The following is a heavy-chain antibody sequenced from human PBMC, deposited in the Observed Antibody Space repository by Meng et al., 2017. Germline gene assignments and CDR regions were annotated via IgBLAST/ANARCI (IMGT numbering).Heavy chain of an antibody. CDR1: GYTFPDYY. D-gene: IGHD6-13*01. Sequence: QVPWAQSGSEVTNPEASVKVSCKPSGYTFPDYYIHWVRQAPGQGLEWMGRIDTKNGDTHYAQKFQGRVTMTGDTSISTAYIDLSGLRSDDTAVYYCARDEDISAAGKLFGDYWGQGTLVTVSS. V-gene: IGHV1-2*06. J-gene: IGHJ4*02. CDR3: ARDEDISAAGKLFGDY. CDR2: IDTKNGDT.